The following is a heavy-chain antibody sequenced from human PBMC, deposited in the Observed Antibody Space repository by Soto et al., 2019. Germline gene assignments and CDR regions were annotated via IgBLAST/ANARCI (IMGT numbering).Heavy chain of an antibody. V-gene: IGHV1-3*01. J-gene: IGHJ6*02. Sequence: ASVKVSCKASGYTFTSYAMHLVRQAPVQILELIVWINAGNFNTKYSQKFQGRFTITMYTSAITSYMELSSLRSEDTAVYYCARDSPPMDVWGQGTTVTVSS. CDR2: INAGNFNT. CDR1: GYTFTSYA. CDR3: ARDSPPMDV.